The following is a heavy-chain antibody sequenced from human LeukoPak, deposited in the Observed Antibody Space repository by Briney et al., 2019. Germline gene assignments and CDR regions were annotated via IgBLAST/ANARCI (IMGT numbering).Heavy chain of an antibody. CDR2: IYPGDSDT. V-gene: IGHV5-51*01. Sequence: GESLKISCKDSGYSFTNYWFGWVRQMPGKGLEWMGIIYPGDSDTRYSPSFQGQVTISADKSINTAYLQWSSLKASDTAMYYCARPRIAAAGYAFDIWGQGTMVTVSS. D-gene: IGHD6-13*01. CDR3: ARPRIAAAGYAFDI. CDR1: GYSFTNYW. J-gene: IGHJ3*02.